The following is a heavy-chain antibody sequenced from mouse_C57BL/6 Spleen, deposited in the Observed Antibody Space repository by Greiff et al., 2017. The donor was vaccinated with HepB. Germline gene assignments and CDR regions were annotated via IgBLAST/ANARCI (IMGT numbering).Heavy chain of an antibody. CDR1: GFTFSDYG. Sequence: VQLKESGGGLVKPGGSLKLSCAASGFTFSDYGMHWVRQAPEKGLEWVAYISSGSSTIYYADTVKGRFTISRDNAKNTLFLQMTSLRSEDTAMYYCARRDYYGSSYPLYAMDYWGQGTSVTVSS. D-gene: IGHD1-1*01. J-gene: IGHJ4*01. V-gene: IGHV5-17*01. CDR2: ISSGSSTI. CDR3: ARRDYYGSSYPLYAMDY.